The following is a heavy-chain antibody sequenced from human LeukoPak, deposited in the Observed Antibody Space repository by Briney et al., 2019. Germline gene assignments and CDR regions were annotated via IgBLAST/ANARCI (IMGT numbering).Heavy chain of an antibody. D-gene: IGHD3-10*01. CDR1: GFTFSSYS. CDR3: AREGRDNWFDP. J-gene: IGHJ5*02. Sequence: PGGSLRLSCAASGFTFSSYSMNWVRQAPGKGLEWVSSISSSSSYIYYADSVKGRFTISRDSAKNSLYLQMNSLRAEDTAVYYCAREGRDNWFDPWGQGTLVTVSS. CDR2: ISSSSSYI. V-gene: IGHV3-21*01.